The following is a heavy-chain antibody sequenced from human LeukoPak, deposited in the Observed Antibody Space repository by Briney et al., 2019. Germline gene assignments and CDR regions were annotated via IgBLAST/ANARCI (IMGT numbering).Heavy chain of an antibody. CDR1: GGSISSSNW. J-gene: IGHJ4*02. D-gene: IGHD3-22*01. CDR2: IYHSGST. CDR3: ARVGVGDYYDSSGYYYFDY. Sequence: PSETLSLTCAVSGGSISSSNWWSWVRQPPGRGLEWIGEIYHSGSTNYNPSLKSRVTISVDKSKNQFPLKLSSVTAADTAVYYCARVGVGDYYDSSGYYYFDYWGQGTLVTVSS. V-gene: IGHV4-4*02.